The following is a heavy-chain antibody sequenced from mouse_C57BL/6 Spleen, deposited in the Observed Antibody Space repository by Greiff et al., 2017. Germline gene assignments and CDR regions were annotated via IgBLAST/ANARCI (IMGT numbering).Heavy chain of an antibody. CDR3: TTGDYGSSYGFAY. D-gene: IGHD1-1*01. Sequence: EVKLMESGAELVRPGASVKLSCTASGFNIKDDYMHWVKQRPEQGLEWIGWIDPENGDTEYASKFQGKATITADTSSNTAYLQLSSLTSEDTAVYYCTTGDYGSSYGFAYWGQGTLVTVSA. J-gene: IGHJ3*01. V-gene: IGHV14-4*01. CDR1: GFNIKDDY. CDR2: IDPENGDT.